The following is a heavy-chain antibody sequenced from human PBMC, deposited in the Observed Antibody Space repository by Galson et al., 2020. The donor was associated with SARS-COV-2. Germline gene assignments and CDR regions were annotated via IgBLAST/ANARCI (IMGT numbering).Heavy chain of an antibody. V-gene: IGHV3-33*01. CDR2: TWFDENNE. CDR1: GFDFRSHG. CDR3: ARDGLPYFDWLNGRFFYGMDV. D-gene: IGHD3-9*01. J-gene: IGHJ6*02. Sequence: GGSLRLSCAASGFDFRSHGVHWVRQAPGKGLEWVAVTWFDENNEDYADYLKGRFTISKDKAKNMVYLQMNSLRAEDTAVYYCARDGLPYFDWLNGRFFYGMDVWGQGTTVTVSS.